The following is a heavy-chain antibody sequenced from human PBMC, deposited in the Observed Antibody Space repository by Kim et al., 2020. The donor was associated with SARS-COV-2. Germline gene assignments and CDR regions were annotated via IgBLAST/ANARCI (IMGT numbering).Heavy chain of an antibody. Sequence: GGSLRLSCAASGFTFSSYAMHWVRQAPGKGLEWVAVISYDGSNKYYADSVKGRFTISRDNSKNTLYLQMNSLRAEDTAVYYCARSTGIAAANDYWGQGTLVTVSS. CDR2: ISYDGSNK. CDR1: GFTFSSYA. D-gene: IGHD6-13*01. V-gene: IGHV3-30-3*01. J-gene: IGHJ4*02. CDR3: ARSTGIAAANDY.